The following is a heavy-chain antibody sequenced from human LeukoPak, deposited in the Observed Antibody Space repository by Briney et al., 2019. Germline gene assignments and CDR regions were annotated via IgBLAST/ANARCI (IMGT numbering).Heavy chain of an antibody. CDR1: GFTFSSNA. CDR2: ISPSGGIT. V-gene: IGHV3-23*01. CDR3: ASHFGDRDLDAIDL. Sequence: GGSLRLSCAASGFTFSSNATNWVRQAPGKGLEWVSVISPSGGITYYADSVKGRFTISRDYAKNTLYLQMNNLRAEDTAVYYCASHFGDRDLDAIDLWGQGTMVSVSS. D-gene: IGHD3-3*01. J-gene: IGHJ3*01.